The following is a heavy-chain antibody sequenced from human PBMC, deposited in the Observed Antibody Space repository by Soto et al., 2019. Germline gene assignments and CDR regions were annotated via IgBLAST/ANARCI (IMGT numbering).Heavy chain of an antibody. CDR3: ARSSGSGSYYNIYYGMDV. Sequence: GESLKISCKASGYNFNTYWIGWVRQMPGKGLEWMGIIYPGDSDTRYSPSFRGQVIISADKSISTAYLQWSSLKASDTAMYYCARSSGSGSYYNIYYGMDVWGQGTTVTVSS. CDR1: GYNFNTYW. D-gene: IGHD3-10*01. V-gene: IGHV5-51*01. J-gene: IGHJ6*02. CDR2: IYPGDSDT.